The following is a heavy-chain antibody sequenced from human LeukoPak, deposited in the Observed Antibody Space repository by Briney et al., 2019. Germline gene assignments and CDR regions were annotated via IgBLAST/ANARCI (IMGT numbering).Heavy chain of an antibody. V-gene: IGHV1-2*02. CDR3: ARVGHGDSYFFDY. D-gene: IGHD4-17*01. Sequence: ASVTVSFTASSYTFTVYYMHWVRQAPGQGLGWMGWINPNSGGTSYTQQFQGRVTMTRDTSISTAYMELSRLRSDDTAVYYCARVGHGDSYFFDYWGQGTLVTVSS. J-gene: IGHJ4*02. CDR1: SYTFTVYY. CDR2: INPNSGGT.